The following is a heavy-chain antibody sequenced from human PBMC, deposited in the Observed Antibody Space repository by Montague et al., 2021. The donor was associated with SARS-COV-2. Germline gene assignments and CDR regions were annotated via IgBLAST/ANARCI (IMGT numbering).Heavy chain of an antibody. V-gene: IGHV6-1*01. J-gene: IGHJ4*02. CDR2: N. D-gene: IGHD6-13*01. CDR3: ARDRDLSSWDY. Sequence: NEYAVSVKSRITVNPDTSKNQFSLQLNSVTPEDTAMYYCARDRDLSSWDYWGKGTLVTVSS.